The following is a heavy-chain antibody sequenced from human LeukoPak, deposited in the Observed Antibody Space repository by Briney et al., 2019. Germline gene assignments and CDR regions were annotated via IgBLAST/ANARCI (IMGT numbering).Heavy chain of an antibody. Sequence: SETLSLTCAVYGGSFSGYYWSWIRQPPGKGLEWIGEINHSGSTNYNPSLKSRVTISVDTSKNQFSLKLSSVTAADTAMYYCARDCGNNWFDPWGQGTLVTVSS. D-gene: IGHD2-21*02. CDR3: ARDCGNNWFDP. V-gene: IGHV4-34*01. CDR1: GGSFSGYY. J-gene: IGHJ5*02. CDR2: INHSGST.